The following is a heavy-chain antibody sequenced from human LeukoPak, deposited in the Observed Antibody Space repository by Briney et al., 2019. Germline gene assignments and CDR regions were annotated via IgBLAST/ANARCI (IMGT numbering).Heavy chain of an antibody. CDR2: ISGSGGST. CDR3: AKDTPQYCSGGSCYKHFDY. J-gene: IGHJ4*02. CDR1: GFTFSSYA. D-gene: IGHD2-15*01. V-gene: IGHV3-23*01. Sequence: GGSLRLSCAASGFTFSSYAMSWVRQAPGKGLEWVSAISGSGGSTYYADSVKGRLTISRDNSKNTLYLQMNSLRAEDTAVYYCAKDTPQYCSGGSCYKHFDYWGQGTLVTVSS.